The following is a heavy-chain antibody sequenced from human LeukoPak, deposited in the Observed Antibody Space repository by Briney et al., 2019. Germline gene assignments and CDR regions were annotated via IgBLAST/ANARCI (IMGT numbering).Heavy chain of an antibody. J-gene: IGHJ4*02. Sequence: GGSLKLSCAASGFTVSSNYMSWVRQAPGQGLEWVSVISDSGDYTSYADSVRGRFTISRDNSRNTLYPQMISLRPEDTAVYYCAKDTSIGKYCTNGVCSPFDYWGQGILVTVSS. CDR1: GFTVSSNY. D-gene: IGHD2-8*01. CDR2: ISDSGDYT. V-gene: IGHV3-53*01. CDR3: AKDTSIGKYCTNGVCSPFDY.